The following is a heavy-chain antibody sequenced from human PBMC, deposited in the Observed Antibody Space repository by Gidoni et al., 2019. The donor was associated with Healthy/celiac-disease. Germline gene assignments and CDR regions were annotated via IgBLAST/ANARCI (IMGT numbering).Heavy chain of an antibody. CDR1: GLTFSSYG. CDR3: AKDQGAAAAPAE. V-gene: IGHV3-30*18. D-gene: IGHD6-13*01. J-gene: IGHJ4*02. Sequence: QVQLVESGGGVVQPGRSLRLSCAASGLTFSSYGMHWVRQAPGKGLEWVAVISYDGSNKYYADSVKGRFTISRDNSKNTLYLQMNSLRAEDTAVYYCAKDQGAAAAPAEWGQGTLVTVSS. CDR2: ISYDGSNK.